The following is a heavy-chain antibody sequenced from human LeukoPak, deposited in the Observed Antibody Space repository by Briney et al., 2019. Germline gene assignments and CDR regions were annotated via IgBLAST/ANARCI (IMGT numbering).Heavy chain of an antibody. CDR3: ARDWNDDIRFDY. V-gene: IGHV1-3*01. Sequence: ASVKVSCMASGYTFTSYAMHWVRQAPGQRLEWMGWINAGNGNTKYSQKFQGRVTITRDTSASTAYMELSSLRSEDTAVYYCARDWNDDIRFDYWGQGTLVTVSS. D-gene: IGHD1-1*01. J-gene: IGHJ4*02. CDR1: GYTFTSYA. CDR2: INAGNGNT.